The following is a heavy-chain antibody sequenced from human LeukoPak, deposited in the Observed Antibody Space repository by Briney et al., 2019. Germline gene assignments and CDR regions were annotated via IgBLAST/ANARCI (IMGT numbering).Heavy chain of an antibody. CDR3: GRGTTAPDS. V-gene: IGHV3-30*09. D-gene: IGHD1-1*01. CDR2: ISYDGSNK. Sequence: GGSLRLSCAASGFTFSSYAMHWVRQAPGKGLEWVAVISYDGSNKYYADSVKGRFAISRDNAQNSLSLQMNSLRAEDTAVYYCGRGTTAPDSWGQGTLVTVSS. CDR1: GFTFSSYA. J-gene: IGHJ4*02.